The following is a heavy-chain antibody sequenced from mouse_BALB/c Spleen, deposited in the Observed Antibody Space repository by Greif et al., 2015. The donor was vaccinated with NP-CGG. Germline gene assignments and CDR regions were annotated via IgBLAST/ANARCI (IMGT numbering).Heavy chain of an antibody. CDR3: ARWDGPLGFFDY. Sequence: VKLQESGAELMKPGASVKISCKATGYTFSSYWIEWVKQRPGHGLEWIGEILPGSGSTNYNEKFKGKATFTADTSSNTAYMQLSSLTSEDSAVYYCARWDGPLGFFDYWGQGTTLTVSS. D-gene: IGHD3-1*01. CDR1: GYTFSSYW. CDR2: ILPGSGST. V-gene: IGHV1-9*01. J-gene: IGHJ2*01.